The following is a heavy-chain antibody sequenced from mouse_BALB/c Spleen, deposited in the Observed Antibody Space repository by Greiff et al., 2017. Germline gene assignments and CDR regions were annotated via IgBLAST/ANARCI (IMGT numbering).Heavy chain of an antibody. J-gene: IGHJ4*01. V-gene: IGHV6-6*02. CDR2: IRLKSNNYAT. CDR1: GFTFSNYW. CDR3: TPSTESYAMDY. Sequence: EVQGVESGGGLVQPGGSMKLSCVASGFTFSNYWMNWVRQSPEKGLEWVAEIRLKSNNYATHYAESVKGRFTISRDDSKSSVYLQMNNLRAEDTGIYYCTPSTESYAMDYWGQGTSVTVSS.